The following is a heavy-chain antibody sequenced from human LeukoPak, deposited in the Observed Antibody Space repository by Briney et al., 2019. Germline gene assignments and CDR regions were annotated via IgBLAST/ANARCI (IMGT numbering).Heavy chain of an antibody. Sequence: PGGSLRLSSAASGFTFDDYAMHRVRQAPGHGLEWVSGLSWNSGSIGYADSVKGRFTISRDNATTSLYLQMNSPRAADIACCSCVKAGLWLGFDYWGQGTLVTVSS. CDR3: VKAGLWLGFDY. J-gene: IGHJ4*02. CDR1: GFTFDDYA. CDR2: LSWNSGSI. D-gene: IGHD5-18*01. V-gene: IGHV3-9*03.